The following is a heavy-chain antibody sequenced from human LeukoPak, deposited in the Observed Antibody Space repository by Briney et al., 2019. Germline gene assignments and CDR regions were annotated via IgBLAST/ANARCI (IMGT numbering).Heavy chain of an antibody. CDR2: IYKSGNT. V-gene: IGHV3-53*01. CDR1: GFTVSSND. Sequence: PGGSLRVSCAASGFTVSSNDMTWVRQAPGKGLEWVSVIYKSGNTFYSDSVKGRFTISRDNSKNTVYLQMDSLRAEDTAVYYCARDHRRYYDSSGSEYFQHWGQGTLVTVSS. J-gene: IGHJ1*01. CDR3: ARDHRRYYDSSGSEYFQH. D-gene: IGHD3-22*01.